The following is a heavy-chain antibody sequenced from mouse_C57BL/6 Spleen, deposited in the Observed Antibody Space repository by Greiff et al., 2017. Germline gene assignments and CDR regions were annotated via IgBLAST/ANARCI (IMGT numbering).Heavy chain of an antibody. CDR3: ARKGPTTYYSNYGFAY. Sequence: QVHVKQPGAELVKPGASVKLSCKASGYTFTSYWMHWVKQRPGQGLEWIGMIHPNSGSTNYNEKFKSKATLTVDKSSSTAYMQLSSLTSEDSAVYYCARKGPTTYYSNYGFAYWGQGTLVTVSA. V-gene: IGHV1-64*01. CDR2: IHPNSGST. CDR1: GYTFTSYW. D-gene: IGHD2-5*01. J-gene: IGHJ3*01.